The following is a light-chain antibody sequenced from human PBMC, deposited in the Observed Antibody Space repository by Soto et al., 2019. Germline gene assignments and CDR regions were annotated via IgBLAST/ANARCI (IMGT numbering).Light chain of an antibody. V-gene: IGKV3-20*01. J-gene: IGKJ2*03. Sequence: EIVLTQSPGTLSLSPGERATFSCRASQSVSSNYLAWYQQKPGQAPRLLIYAASSRSTGIPDRFSGSGSATDFTLTISRLEPEDFAVYYCHQYGTSPAHSFGQGTKLEVK. CDR3: HQYGTSPAHS. CDR1: QSVSSNY. CDR2: AAS.